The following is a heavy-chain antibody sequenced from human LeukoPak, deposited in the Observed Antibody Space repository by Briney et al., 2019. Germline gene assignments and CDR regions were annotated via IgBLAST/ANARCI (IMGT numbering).Heavy chain of an antibody. CDR3: AKGDGSGYYFPFDY. V-gene: IGHV3-23*01. CDR1: GFTFSSYA. CDR2: ISGSGGST. D-gene: IGHD3-22*01. J-gene: IGHJ4*02. Sequence: GGSLRLSCAASGFTFSSYAMSWVRQAPGKGLEWVSAISGSGGSTYYADPVKGRFTISRDNSKNTLYLQMNSLRAEDTAVYYCAKGDGSGYYFPFDYWGQGTLVTVSS.